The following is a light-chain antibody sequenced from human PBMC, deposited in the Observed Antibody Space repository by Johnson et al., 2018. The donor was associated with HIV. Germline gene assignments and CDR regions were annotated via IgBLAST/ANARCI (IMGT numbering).Light chain of an antibody. J-gene: IGLJ1*01. CDR3: GAWDSGLTSGV. CDR2: DND. V-gene: IGLV1-51*01. Sequence: QLVLTQPPSVSAAPGQKVTISCSGSSSNIGNNYVSWYQQLPGTAPKLLIYDNDKRPSGIPDRFSGSRSGTSATLGITGLQTGDEADYYCGAWDSGLTSGVFGSGTKVTVL. CDR1: SSNIGNNY.